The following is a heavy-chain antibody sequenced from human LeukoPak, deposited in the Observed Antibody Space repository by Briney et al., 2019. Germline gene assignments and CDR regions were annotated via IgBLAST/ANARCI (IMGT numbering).Heavy chain of an antibody. J-gene: IGHJ2*01. Sequence: SETLSLTCAVSGYSISSGYYWGWIRQPPGKGLEWIGSIYHSGSTYYNPSLKSRVTISVDTSKNQFSLKLSSVTAADTAVYYCAGSPPTTVTTSRYWYFDLWGRGTLVTVSS. CDR3: AGSPPTTVTTSRYWYFDL. CDR2: IYHSGST. D-gene: IGHD4-17*01. CDR1: GYSISSGYY. V-gene: IGHV4-38-2*01.